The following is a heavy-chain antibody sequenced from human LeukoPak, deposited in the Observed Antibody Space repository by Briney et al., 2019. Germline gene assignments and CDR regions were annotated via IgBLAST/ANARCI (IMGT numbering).Heavy chain of an antibody. Sequence: GGSLRLSCAASGFTVSSNYMSWVRQAPGKGLEWVSVIYSGGSTYYAGSVKGRFTISRDNSKNTLYLQMNSLRAEDKAVYYCARTKGYTAQFYYWGQRTLVTASS. CDR2: IYSGGST. D-gene: IGHD5-18*01. CDR3: ARTKGYTAQFYY. CDR1: GFTVSSNY. J-gene: IGHJ4*02. V-gene: IGHV3-53*01.